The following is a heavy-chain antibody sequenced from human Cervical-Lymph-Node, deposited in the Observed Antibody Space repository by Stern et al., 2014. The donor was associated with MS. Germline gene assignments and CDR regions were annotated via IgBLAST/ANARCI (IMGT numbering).Heavy chain of an antibody. Sequence: VQLVQSGPGLVKPSQTLSLTCTVSGGSVGSGSYDWSWIRQPAGKGLEWIGRIYTTGSTHYNPSLQSRVSISIDTSKNQFSLKLTSVTAADTAVYYCARDKEDTNMAFRYFDNWGQGTLVTVSS. CDR1: GGSVGSGSYD. CDR3: ARDKEDTNMAFRYFDN. V-gene: IGHV4-61*02. J-gene: IGHJ4*02. CDR2: IYTTGST. D-gene: IGHD5-18*01.